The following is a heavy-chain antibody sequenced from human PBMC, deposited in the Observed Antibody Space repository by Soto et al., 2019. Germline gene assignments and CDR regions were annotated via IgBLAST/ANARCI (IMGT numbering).Heavy chain of an antibody. CDR1: GYTFTSYD. Sequence: GASVKVSCKASGYTFTSYDINWVRQATGQGLEWMGWMNPNSGNTGYAQKFQGRVTMTRNTSISTAYMELSSLRSDDTAVYYCARGSWDDVSGHYYMDVWGKGTTVTVSS. V-gene: IGHV1-8*01. CDR2: MNPNSGNT. D-gene: IGHD1-1*01. J-gene: IGHJ6*03. CDR3: ARGSWDDVSGHYYMDV.